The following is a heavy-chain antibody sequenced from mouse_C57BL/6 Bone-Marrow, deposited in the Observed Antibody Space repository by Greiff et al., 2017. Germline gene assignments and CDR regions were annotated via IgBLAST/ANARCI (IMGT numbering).Heavy chain of an antibody. Sequence: VKLQQPGAELVKPGASVKMSCKASGYTFTSYWITWVKQRPGQGLEWIGDIYPGSGSTNYNEKFKSKATLTVDTSSSTAYMQLSSLPSEDSAVYYCARSLQGWYGSIDYWGQGTTLTVSS. CDR2: IYPGSGST. V-gene: IGHV1-55*01. CDR1: GYTFTSYW. D-gene: IGHD1-1*01. J-gene: IGHJ2*01. CDR3: ARSLQGWYGSIDY.